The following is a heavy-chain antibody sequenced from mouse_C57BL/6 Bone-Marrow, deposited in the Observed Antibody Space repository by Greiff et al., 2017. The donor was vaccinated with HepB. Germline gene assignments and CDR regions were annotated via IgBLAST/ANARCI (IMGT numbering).Heavy chain of an antibody. V-gene: IGHV1-55*01. CDR2: IYPGSGST. CDR1: GYTFTSYW. CDR3: AKEGITTVDY. J-gene: IGHJ2*01. Sequence: QVHVKQPGAELVKPGASVKMSCKASGYTFTSYWITWVKQRPGQGLEWIGDIYPGSGSTNYNEKFKSKATLTVDTSSSTAYMQLSSLTSEDSAVYYCAKEGITTVDYWGQGTTRTVSS. D-gene: IGHD1-1*01.